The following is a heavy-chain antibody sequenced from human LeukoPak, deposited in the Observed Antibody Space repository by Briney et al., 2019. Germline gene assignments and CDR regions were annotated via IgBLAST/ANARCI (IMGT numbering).Heavy chain of an antibody. D-gene: IGHD6-6*01. J-gene: IGHJ4*02. CDR3: AKDGPGYSSSSDY. CDR2: ISGSGGST. Sequence: AGGSLRLSCAASGFTFSSYGMSWVRQAPGKGLEWVSAISGSGGSTYYADSVKGRFTISRDNSKNTLCLQMNSLRAEDTAVYYCAKDGPGYSSSSDYWGQGTLVTVSS. CDR1: GFTFSSYG. V-gene: IGHV3-23*01.